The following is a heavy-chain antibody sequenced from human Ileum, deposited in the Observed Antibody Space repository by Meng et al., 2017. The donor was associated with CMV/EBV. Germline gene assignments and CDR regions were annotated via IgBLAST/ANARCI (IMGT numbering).Heavy chain of an antibody. CDR2: IWFHGTSK. V-gene: IGHV3-33*08. J-gene: IGHJ5*02. CDR3: ARSRGGYLYGLS. D-gene: IGHD5-24*01. CDR1: RFRLHPYG. Sequence: CAASRFRLHPYGMHWVPQAPSRGLVWVADIWFHGTSKHYADSVGDRFTISRDTSKNTLYLQMDSLRAEDTGVYYCARSRGGYLYGLSWGQGTLVTVSS.